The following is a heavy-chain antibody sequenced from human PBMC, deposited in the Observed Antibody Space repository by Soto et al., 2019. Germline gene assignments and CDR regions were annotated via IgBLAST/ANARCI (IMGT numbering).Heavy chain of an antibody. D-gene: IGHD3-10*01. CDR3: ARSYSNYYGSGSYYLNWFDP. V-gene: IGHV1-69*01. CDR2: IIPIFGTA. Sequence: QVQLVQSGAEVKKPGSSVKVSCKASGGTFSSYAISWVRQAPGQGLEWMGGIIPIFGTANYAQKFQGRVTITADESTSTAYMELSSLRSEDTAVYYCARSYSNYYGSGSYYLNWFDPWGQGTLVTVSS. CDR1: GGTFSSYA. J-gene: IGHJ5*02.